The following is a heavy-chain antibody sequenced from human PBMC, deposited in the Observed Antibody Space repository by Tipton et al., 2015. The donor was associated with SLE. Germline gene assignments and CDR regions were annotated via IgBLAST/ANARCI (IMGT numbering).Heavy chain of an antibody. Sequence: SLRLSCAASGFTFSRHGMHWVRQAPGKGLEWVAVISYDGSNKYYADSVKGRFTISRDNSKNTLYLQMNSLRAEDTAVYYCARDFGLTLYGMDVWGQGTTVTVSS. V-gene: IGHV3-30*19. CDR2: ISYDGSNK. D-gene: IGHD1-14*01. J-gene: IGHJ6*02. CDR3: ARDFGLTLYGMDV. CDR1: GFTFSRHG.